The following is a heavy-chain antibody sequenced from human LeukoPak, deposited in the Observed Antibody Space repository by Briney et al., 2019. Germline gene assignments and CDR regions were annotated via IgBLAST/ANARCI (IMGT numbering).Heavy chain of an antibody. D-gene: IGHD3-3*01. CDR1: GGSISSYY. CDR2: IYYSGST. J-gene: IGHJ3*02. Sequence: PSETLSLTCAVSGGSISSYYWSWIRQPPGKGLEWIGYIYYSGSTNYNPSLKSRVTISVDTSENQFSLKLSSVTAADTAVYYCARGGYDFWSGSDAFDIWGQGTMVTVSS. CDR3: ARGGYDFWSGSDAFDI. V-gene: IGHV4-59*01.